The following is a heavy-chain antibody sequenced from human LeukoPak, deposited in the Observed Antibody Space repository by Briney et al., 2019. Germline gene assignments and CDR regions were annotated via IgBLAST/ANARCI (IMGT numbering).Heavy chain of an antibody. D-gene: IGHD3-10*01. Sequence: AGGSLRLSCAASGFTFSSYEMNWVRQAPGKGLEWVSYISSSGSTIYYADSVKGRFTISRDNAKNRLYLQMNSLRAEDTAVYYCARVQYYYGSGRRVYYMDVWGKGTTVTISS. CDR2: ISSSGSTI. CDR1: GFTFSSYE. CDR3: ARVQYYYGSGRRVYYMDV. J-gene: IGHJ6*03. V-gene: IGHV3-48*03.